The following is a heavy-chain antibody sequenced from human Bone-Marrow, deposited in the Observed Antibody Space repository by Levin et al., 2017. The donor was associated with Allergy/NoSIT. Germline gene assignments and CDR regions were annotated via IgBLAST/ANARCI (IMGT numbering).Heavy chain of an antibody. CDR1: GGSIYSRTSY. D-gene: IGHD4-17*01. Sequence: ESLKISCPVSGGSIYSRTSYWGWIRQPPGKGLEWIGSIYYSGSTYYNPSLKSRVTISVATSKNQFSLKVNSVTAADTAVYYCARQLITTVTTDAFDMWGQGTMVTVPS. V-gene: IGHV4-39*01. J-gene: IGHJ3*02. CDR3: ARQLITTVTTDAFDM. CDR2: IYYSGST.